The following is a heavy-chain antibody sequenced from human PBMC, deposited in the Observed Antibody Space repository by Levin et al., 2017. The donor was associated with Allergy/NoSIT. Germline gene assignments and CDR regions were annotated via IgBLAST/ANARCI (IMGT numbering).Heavy chain of an antibody. CDR1: GGSLSSYNW. D-gene: IGHD5-18*01. Sequence: SETLSLTCAVSGGSLSSYNWWTWVRQPPGKGLEWIGDIYHNGRTNYNPSLKSRVTISVDKSKNQFSLKLTSVTAADTAVYYCAGDGYSYAYSEYWGQGTLVTVSS. V-gene: IGHV4-4*02. J-gene: IGHJ4*02. CDR2: IYHNGRT. CDR3: AGDGYSYAYSEY.